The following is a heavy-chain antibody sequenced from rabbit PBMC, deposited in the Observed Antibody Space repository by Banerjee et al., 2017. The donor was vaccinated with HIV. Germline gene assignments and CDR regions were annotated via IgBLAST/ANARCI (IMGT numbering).Heavy chain of an antibody. CDR3: ARDATGSRPVYFNL. D-gene: IGHD4-2*01. CDR1: GFSFSNKYV. V-gene: IGHV1S45*01. J-gene: IGHJ4*01. Sequence: QEQLVEYGGDLVKPGASLTLTCKASGFSFSNKYVMCWVRQAPGKGLELIACINTSSGNTVYASWAKGRFTISRTSSTVTLQMTSLTAADTATYFCARDATGSRPVYFNLWGPGPLVTVS. CDR2: INTSSGNT.